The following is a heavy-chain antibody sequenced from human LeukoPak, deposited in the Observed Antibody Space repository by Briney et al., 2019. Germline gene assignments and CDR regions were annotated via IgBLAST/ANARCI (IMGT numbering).Heavy chain of an antibody. J-gene: IGHJ4*02. CDR2: INPSGGST. D-gene: IGHD3-22*01. V-gene: IGHV1-46*01. CDR1: GYTFTSYY. CDR3: ARRAGDYYDSSGYDFDY. Sequence: ASVKVSCKASGYTFTSYYMHWVRQAPGQGLEWMGIINPSGGSTSYAQKFQGRVTMTRDTSTSTVYKELSSLRSEDTAVYYCARRAGDYYDSSGYDFDYWGQGTLVTVSS.